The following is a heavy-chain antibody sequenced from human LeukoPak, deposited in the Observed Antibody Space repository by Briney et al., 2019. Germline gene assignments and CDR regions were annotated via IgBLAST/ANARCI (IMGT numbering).Heavy chain of an antibody. CDR3: ARSNYDILTGYGFDY. CDR2: INPNSGGT. CDR1: GYTFTGYY. J-gene: IGHJ4*02. V-gene: IGHV1-2*06. D-gene: IGHD3-9*01. Sequence: GASVKVSCKASGYTFTGYYMHWVRQAPGQGLEWMGRINPNSGGTNYAQKFQGRVTMTRDTSISTAYMELSRLRSDDTAVYYCARSNYDILTGYGFDYWGQGTLVTVSS.